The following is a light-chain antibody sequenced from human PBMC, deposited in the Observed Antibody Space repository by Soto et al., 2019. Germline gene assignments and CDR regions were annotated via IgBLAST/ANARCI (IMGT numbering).Light chain of an antibody. J-gene: IGKJ3*01. Sequence: DIQMTQSPSSLSASIGDRVTITCRASQGIRNYLAWHQQKPGKAPKVLIYATSTLHSGVPSRFSGSRSGTDFTLTISSLQPEDVATYYCQKYNSAPEAFGPGTKVDIK. CDR3: QKYNSAPEA. CDR2: ATS. V-gene: IGKV1-27*01. CDR1: QGIRNY.